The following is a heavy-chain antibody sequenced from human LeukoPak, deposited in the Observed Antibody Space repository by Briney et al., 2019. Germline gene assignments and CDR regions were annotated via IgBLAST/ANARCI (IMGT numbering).Heavy chain of an antibody. V-gene: IGHV4-4*02. J-gene: IGHJ4*02. D-gene: IGHD3-9*01. CDR2: IYHSGST. Sequence: SETLSLTCAASGGSISSSNWWSGVRQPPGEGLEWIGEIYHSGSTNYNPSLKSRVTISVDKSKNQFSLKLSSVAAADTAVYYCAAALTGYARDYWGQGTLVTVSS. CDR1: GGSISSSNW. CDR3: AAALTGYARDY.